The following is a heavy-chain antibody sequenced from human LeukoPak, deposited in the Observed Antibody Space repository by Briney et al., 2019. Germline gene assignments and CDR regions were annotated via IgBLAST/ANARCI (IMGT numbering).Heavy chain of an antibody. Sequence: PSENLSLTCTVSGGSISSYYWSWIRQPPGKGLEWIGYIYTSGSTNYNPSLKSRVTISVDTSKNQFSLKLSSVTAADTAVYYCARFNTAMVLFDYWGQGTLVTVSS. CDR3: ARFNTAMVLFDY. CDR1: GGSISSYY. V-gene: IGHV4-4*09. D-gene: IGHD5-18*01. CDR2: IYTSGST. J-gene: IGHJ4*02.